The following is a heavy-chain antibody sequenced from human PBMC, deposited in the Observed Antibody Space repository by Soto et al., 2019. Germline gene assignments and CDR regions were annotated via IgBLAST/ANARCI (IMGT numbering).Heavy chain of an antibody. CDR1: EFTFSSYY. Sequence: EMQLVESGGGLVQPGGSLRLSCVASEFTFSSYYVSWVRQAPGKGLEWVANIKQDGSEKYYVDSVRGRFTISRDNAKNSVYLQMNSLRGEDTAVYYCTAAYYYDSSGTHAWGQGTLVTVSS. D-gene: IGHD3-22*01. CDR3: TAAYYYDSSGTHA. V-gene: IGHV3-7*03. J-gene: IGHJ5*02. CDR2: IKQDGSEK.